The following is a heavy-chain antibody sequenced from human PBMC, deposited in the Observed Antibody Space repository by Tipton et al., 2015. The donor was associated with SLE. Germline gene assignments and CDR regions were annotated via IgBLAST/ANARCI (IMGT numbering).Heavy chain of an antibody. Sequence: LRLSCTVSGGSISSGGYYWSWIRQHPGKGLEWIGYIYYSGSTYYNPSLKSRVTISVDTSKNQFSLKLSSVTAADTAVYYCAREGCRSTSCYGYYYMDVGGKGTTVTVSS. CDR1: GGSISSGGYY. V-gene: IGHV4-31*02. CDR2: IYYSGST. D-gene: IGHD2-2*01. CDR3: AREGCRSTSCYGYYYMDV. J-gene: IGHJ6*03.